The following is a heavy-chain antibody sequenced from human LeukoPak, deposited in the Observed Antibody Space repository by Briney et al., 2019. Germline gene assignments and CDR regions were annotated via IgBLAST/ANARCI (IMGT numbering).Heavy chain of an antibody. CDR1: GGSISSGGYS. D-gene: IGHD3-22*01. Sequence: PSETLSLTCAVSGGSISSGGYSWSWIRQPPGKGLEWIGYIYHSGSTYYNPSLKSRVTISVDRSKNQFSLKLSSVTAADTAVYYCARGDSSGHPAFDYWGQGTLVTVSS. CDR3: ARGDSSGHPAFDY. J-gene: IGHJ4*02. CDR2: IYHSGST. V-gene: IGHV4-30-2*01.